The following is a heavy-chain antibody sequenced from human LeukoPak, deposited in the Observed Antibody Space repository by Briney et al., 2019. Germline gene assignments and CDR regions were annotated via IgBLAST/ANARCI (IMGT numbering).Heavy chain of an antibody. Sequence: ASVKVSCKASGYTFTAYYIHWVRQAPGQGLEWMGRIKPNNVGTNYAQKFQDRVTMTRDTSISTAYVELSRLRSDDTAVYYCARGDIVVVLAAIDYYYYGMDVWGQGTTVTVSS. CDR2: IKPNNVGT. CDR3: ARGDIVVVLAAIDYYYYGMDV. CDR1: GYTFTAYY. J-gene: IGHJ6*02. V-gene: IGHV1-2*06. D-gene: IGHD2-2*01.